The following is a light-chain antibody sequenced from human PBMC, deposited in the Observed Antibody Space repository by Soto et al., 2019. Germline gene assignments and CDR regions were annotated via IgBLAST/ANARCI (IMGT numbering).Light chain of an antibody. V-gene: IGLV2-14*01. J-gene: IGLJ1*01. CDR2: DVS. CDR3: TSYTSSSTLYV. CDR1: SSDVGGYNF. Sequence: QSVLTQPASVSGSPGQSIAISCTGTSSDVGGYNFVSWYQQHPGKAPKLMIYDVSNRPSGVSNRFSGSKSGNTASLTISGLQAEDEADYSCTSYTSSSTLYVFGPGTKVPVL.